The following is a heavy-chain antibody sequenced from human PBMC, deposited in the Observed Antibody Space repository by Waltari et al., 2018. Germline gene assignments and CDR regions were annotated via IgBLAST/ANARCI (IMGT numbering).Heavy chain of an antibody. CDR3: ARELVGAPGYAFDI. J-gene: IGHJ3*02. D-gene: IGHD4-17*01. V-gene: IGHV3-21*06. Sequence: EVQLLESGGGLVKPGGSLRLSCAASGFTFSSYNMNWVRQAPGKGLEWVSSISSISTYIYYADLVKGRFTSSRDNAKSSLYLQMNSLRAEDTAVYYCARELVGAPGYAFDIWGQGTMVTVSS. CDR2: ISSISTYI. CDR1: GFTFSSYN.